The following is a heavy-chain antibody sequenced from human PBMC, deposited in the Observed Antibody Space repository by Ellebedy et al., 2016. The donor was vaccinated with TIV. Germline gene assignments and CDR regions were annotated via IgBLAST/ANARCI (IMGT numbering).Heavy chain of an antibody. V-gene: IGHV3-30*06. CDR3: ARVQERLIVVVPAAPDY. CDR2: ISYDGSNK. Sequence: GESLKISCAASGFTFSSYGMHWVRQAPGKGLEWVAVISYDGSNKYYADSVKGRFTISGDNSKNTLYLQMNSLRAEDTAVYYCARVQERLIVVVPAAPDYWGQGTLVTVSS. J-gene: IGHJ4*02. CDR1: GFTFSSYG. D-gene: IGHD2-2*01.